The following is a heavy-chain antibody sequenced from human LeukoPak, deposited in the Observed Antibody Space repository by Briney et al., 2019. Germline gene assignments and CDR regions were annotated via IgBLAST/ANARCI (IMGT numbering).Heavy chain of an antibody. CDR2: ISYDGTNK. J-gene: IGHJ6*02. CDR3: VRDSALNYDSLYYYYGMDV. CDR1: GFTFGSHN. D-gene: IGHD3-3*01. Sequence: GRSLRLSSAASGFTFGSHNMQWVRQAPGKGLEWVALISYDGTNKYYADSVKGRFSISRDNSKNTLYLQMNSLRAEDMAVYYCVRDSALNYDSLYYYYGMDVWGQGTTVTVSS. V-gene: IGHV3-30-3*01.